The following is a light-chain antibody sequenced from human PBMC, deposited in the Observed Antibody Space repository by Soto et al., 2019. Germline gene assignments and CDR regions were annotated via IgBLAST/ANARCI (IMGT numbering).Light chain of an antibody. CDR2: GAS. J-gene: IGKJ4*01. V-gene: IGKV3-15*01. Sequence: EVVMTQSPATLSVSPGERATLSCRASQSVSRNLAWYQQTPGQAPRLLIYGASTRATGVPARFSGSGSGTEFTLTVGTLQSEDFAVYFCQQYNNWPLTFGGGTKVEF. CDR3: QQYNNWPLT. CDR1: QSVSRN.